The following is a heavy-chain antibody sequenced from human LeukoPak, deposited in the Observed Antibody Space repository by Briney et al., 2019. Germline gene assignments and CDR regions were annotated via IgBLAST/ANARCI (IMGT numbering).Heavy chain of an antibody. CDR2: IKKKAYGATT. Sequence: GGSLRLSCTTSGFTFGAYRMSWVRQAPGEGLEWVGFIKKKAYGATTEYAASVKGRFTISRDDSKSIAYLQMNNLKIEDTAVYYCARDDSPDDHWVQGTLVTVSS. J-gene: IGHJ4*02. CDR1: GFTFGAYR. D-gene: IGHD3-22*01. V-gene: IGHV3-49*04. CDR3: ARDDSPDDH.